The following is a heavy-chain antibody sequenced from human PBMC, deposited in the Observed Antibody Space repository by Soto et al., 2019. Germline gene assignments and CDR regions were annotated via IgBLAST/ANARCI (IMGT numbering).Heavy chain of an antibody. CDR2: IYTSGST. D-gene: IGHD6-6*01. CDR3: ARDRKEYSSSGAWFDP. J-gene: IGHJ5*02. V-gene: IGHV4-4*07. Sequence: SETLSLTCTVSCGSISSYYWSWIRQPAGKGLEWIGRIYTSGSTNYNPSLKSRVTMSVDTSKNQFSLKLSSVTAADTAVYYCARDRKEYSSSGAWFDPWGQGTLVTVSS. CDR1: CGSISSYY.